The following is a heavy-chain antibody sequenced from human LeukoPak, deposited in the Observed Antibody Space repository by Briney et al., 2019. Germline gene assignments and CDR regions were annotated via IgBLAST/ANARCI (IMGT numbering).Heavy chain of an antibody. V-gene: IGHV4-34*01. Sequence: SETLSLTCAVYGESFSGYFWSWIRQPPGKRLEWIGEINHSGYTNYNPSLKSRVTISVDTSKNQFSLKLSSVTAADTAVYYCARVGGSGWYTDKHWFDPWGQGTLVTVSS. CDR2: INHSGYT. CDR3: ARVGGSGWYTDKHWFDP. J-gene: IGHJ5*02. CDR1: GESFSGYF. D-gene: IGHD6-19*01.